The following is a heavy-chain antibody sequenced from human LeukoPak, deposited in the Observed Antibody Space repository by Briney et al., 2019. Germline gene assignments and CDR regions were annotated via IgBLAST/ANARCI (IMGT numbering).Heavy chain of an antibody. J-gene: IGHJ4*02. CDR3: AKDPIVVVPAAIDY. V-gene: IGHV3-23*01. CDR1: GFTFAKYA. Sequence: GGSLKLSCVGSGFTFAKYAMTWVREAPGKGLEWVSVISGSGNVTYYAESVKGRFTISRDNSKNTLYLQMNSLRAEDTAVYYCAKDPIVVVPAAIDYWGQGTLVAVSS. D-gene: IGHD2-2*01. CDR2: ISGSGNVT.